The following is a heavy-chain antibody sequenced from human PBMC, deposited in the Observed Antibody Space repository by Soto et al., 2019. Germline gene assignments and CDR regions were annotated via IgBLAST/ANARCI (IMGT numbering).Heavy chain of an antibody. CDR2: IIPIFGTA. CDR3: ARTLDCISTSCYDY. D-gene: IGHD2-2*01. V-gene: IGHV1-69*13. CDR1: GGTFSSYA. Sequence: GASVKVSCKASGGTFSSYAISWVRQAPGQGLEWMGGIIPIFGTANYAQKFQGRVTITADGSTSTAYMELSSLRSEDTAVYYCARTLDCISTSCYDYWGQGTLVTVSS. J-gene: IGHJ4*02.